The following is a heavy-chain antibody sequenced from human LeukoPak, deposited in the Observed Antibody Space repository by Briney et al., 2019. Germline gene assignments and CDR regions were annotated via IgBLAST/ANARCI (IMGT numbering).Heavy chain of an antibody. CDR3: ARDGEHYQETHVDY. V-gene: IGHV3-33*01. CDR1: GFIFSNYG. CDR2: VCSTGDRT. D-gene: IGHD3-10*01. Sequence: PGRSLRLSCSASGFIFSNYGMHWVRQAPGKGPEWVGVVCSTGDRTYYGDSVKGRFIISRDNSKKTLYLEMNGLRDEDAAVYYWARDGEHYQETHVDYWGQGTLVTVSS. J-gene: IGHJ4*02.